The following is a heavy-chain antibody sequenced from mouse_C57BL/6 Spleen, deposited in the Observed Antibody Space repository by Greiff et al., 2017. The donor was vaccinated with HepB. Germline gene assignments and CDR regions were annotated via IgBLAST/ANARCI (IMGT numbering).Heavy chain of an antibody. V-gene: IGHV3-6*01. Sequence: EVQLQQSGPGLVKPSQSLSLTCSVTGYSITSGYYWNWIRQFPGNKLEWMGYISYDGSNNYNPSLKNRISITRDTSKNQFFLKLNSVTTEDTATYYCATPETCAYWGQGTLVTVSA. CDR3: ATPETCAY. J-gene: IGHJ3*01. CDR2: ISYDGSN. CDR1: GYSITSGYY.